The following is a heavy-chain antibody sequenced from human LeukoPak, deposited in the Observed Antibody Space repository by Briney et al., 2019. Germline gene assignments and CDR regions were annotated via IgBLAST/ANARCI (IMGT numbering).Heavy chain of an antibody. J-gene: IGHJ6*03. V-gene: IGHV1-24*01. D-gene: IGHD6-13*01. CDR1: GGIFSSYA. CDR2: FDPEDGET. Sequence: ASVKVSCKASGGIFSSYAISWVRQAPGQGLEWMGGFDPEDGETIYAQKFQGRVTMTEDTSTDTAYMELSSLRSEDTAVYYCARGTGSSWWTPLIANNYYYYMDVWGKGTTVTISS. CDR3: ARGTGSSWWTPLIANNYYYYMDV.